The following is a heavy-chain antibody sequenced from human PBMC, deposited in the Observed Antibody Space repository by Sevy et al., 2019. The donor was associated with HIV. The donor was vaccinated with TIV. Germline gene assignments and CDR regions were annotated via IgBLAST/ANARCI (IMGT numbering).Heavy chain of an antibody. V-gene: IGHV3-21*01. CDR2: ISGSRTYI. CDR1: GFTFNSYS. CDR3: ARGHPGIAVTVPNWFDP. D-gene: IGHD6-19*01. J-gene: IGHJ5*02. Sequence: GGSLRLSCATSGFTFNSYSMNWVRQAPGKGLEWVSSISGSRTYIYYADSVKGRFTMSRDNAKNSLHLQMNNLRAEDTAVYYCARGHPGIAVTVPNWFDPWGQGTLVTVSS.